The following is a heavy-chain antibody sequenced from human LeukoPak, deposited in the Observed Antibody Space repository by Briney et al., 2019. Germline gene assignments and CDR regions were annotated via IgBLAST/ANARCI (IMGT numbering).Heavy chain of an antibody. CDR2: IFKTGDTA. V-gene: IGHV3-23*01. CDR1: GFTFSDYA. CDR3: AKLWGRHVWSFDY. J-gene: IGHJ4*02. Sequence: AGGSLRLSCAASGFTFSDYAMSWVRQAPGKGLEWVSTIFKTGDTAHYADIVRGRLTISRDNSKNTLSLQMNSLRAEDTAIYYCAKLWGRHVWSFDYWGQGALVTVSS. D-gene: IGHD3-16*01.